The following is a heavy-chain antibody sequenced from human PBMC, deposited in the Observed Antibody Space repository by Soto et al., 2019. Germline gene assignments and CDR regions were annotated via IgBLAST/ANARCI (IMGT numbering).Heavy chain of an antibody. CDR1: SGSISSYY. CDR2: IYTSGST. V-gene: IGHV4-4*07. Sequence: PSETLSLTCPVSSGSISSYYWSWIRQPAGKGLEWIGRIYTSGSTNYNPSLKSRVTMSVDTSKNQFSLKLSSLTAADTAVYYCARVRVTGTTYYYYYGMDVWGQGTTVTVSS. CDR3: ARVRVTGTTYYYYYGMDV. J-gene: IGHJ6*02. D-gene: IGHD1-7*01.